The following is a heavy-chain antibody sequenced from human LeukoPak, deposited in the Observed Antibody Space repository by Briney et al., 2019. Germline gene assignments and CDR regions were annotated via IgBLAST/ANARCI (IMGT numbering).Heavy chain of an antibody. V-gene: IGHV4-34*01. J-gene: IGHJ4*02. D-gene: IGHD5-12*01. CDR1: GSTFSSYA. Sequence: GSLRLSCAASGSTFSSYAMSWVRNRPGKGLEWIGEINHSGSTNYNPSLKSRVTISVDTSKNQFSLKLSSVTAADTAVYYCARGPRGYSGYGLLRFDYWGQGTLVSVSS. CDR2: INHSGST. CDR3: ARGPRGYSGYGLLRFDY.